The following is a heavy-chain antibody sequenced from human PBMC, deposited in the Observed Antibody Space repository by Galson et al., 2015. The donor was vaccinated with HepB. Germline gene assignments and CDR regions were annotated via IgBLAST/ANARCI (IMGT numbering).Heavy chain of an antibody. V-gene: IGHV3-11*06. CDR3: ARDRGWMERGEFDY. D-gene: IGHD1-1*01. J-gene: IGHJ4*02. CDR1: GFTFSDYY. CDR2: ISSSSSSS. Sequence: SLRLSCAASGFTFSDYYLSWIRQAPGKGLEWVSYISSSSSSSYTKYADSVKGRFTVSRDNAKKSLYLLMNSLRVEDTAVYYCARDRGWMERGEFDYWGQGTLVTVSS.